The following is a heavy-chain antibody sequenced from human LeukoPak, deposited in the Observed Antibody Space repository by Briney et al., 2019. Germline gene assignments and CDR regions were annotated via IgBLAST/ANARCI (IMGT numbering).Heavy chain of an antibody. CDR1: GGSFSGYY. CDR2: INHSGTT. CDR3: ARGRAGKRWLQFPLPTPVYWFDP. Sequence: SETLSLTCAVYGGSFSGYYWSWIRHPPGKGLEWIGEINHSGTTNENPSLNSRATISVDTSNKQFSLKLSSVTAADTAVYYCARGRAGKRWLQFPLPTPVYWFDPWGQGTLVTVSS. V-gene: IGHV4-34*04. J-gene: IGHJ5*02. D-gene: IGHD5-24*01.